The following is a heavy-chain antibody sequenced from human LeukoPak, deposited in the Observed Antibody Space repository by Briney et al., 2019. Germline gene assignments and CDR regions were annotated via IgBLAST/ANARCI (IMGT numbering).Heavy chain of an antibody. CDR2: ISGSGGST. D-gene: IGHD2-2*01. J-gene: IGHJ3*02. V-gene: IGHV3-23*01. CDR3: AKDRGCSTSCYGEPDDAFDI. CDR1: GFTFSSYA. Sequence: GGTLRLSCAASGFTFSSYAMSWVRQAPGKGLEWVSAISGSGGSTYYADSVKGRFTISRDNSKNTLYLQMNSRRAADTAVYYCAKDRGCSTSCYGEPDDAFDIWGQGTMVTVSS.